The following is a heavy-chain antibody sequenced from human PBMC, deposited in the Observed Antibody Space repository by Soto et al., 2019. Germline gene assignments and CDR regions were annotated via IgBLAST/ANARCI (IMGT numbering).Heavy chain of an antibody. V-gene: IGHV3-30*14. J-gene: IGHJ4*02. Sequence: PGGSLRLSCAASGFTFSSYAMHWVRQAPGKGLEWVAVISYDGSNKYYADSVKGRFTISRDNSKNTLYLQMNSLRAEDTAVYYCARHPYSSGWSFDYWGQGTLVTVSS. CDR2: ISYDGSNK. D-gene: IGHD6-19*01. CDR3: ARHPYSSGWSFDY. CDR1: GFTFSSYA.